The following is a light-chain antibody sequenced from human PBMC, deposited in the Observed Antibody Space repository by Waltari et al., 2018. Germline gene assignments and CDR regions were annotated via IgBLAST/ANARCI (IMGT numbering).Light chain of an antibody. V-gene: IGLV2-14*01. J-gene: IGLJ2*01. CDR1: SSDVGGYNF. CDR2: EVS. Sequence: QSALTQPASVSGSPGQSITISCTGTSSDVGGYNFVSWYQQHPGKAPKLVIYEVSDRPSGVSNRCSGSKSGSTASLTISGLQAEDEADHYCSSYTSSSTLVVFGGGTKLTVL. CDR3: SSYTSSSTLVV.